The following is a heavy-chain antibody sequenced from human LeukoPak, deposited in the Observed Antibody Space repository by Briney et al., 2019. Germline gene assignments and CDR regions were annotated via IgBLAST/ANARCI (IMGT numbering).Heavy chain of an antibody. CDR2: ISYDGSNK. CDR3: AKDTSGSGSYYHRRGYFDY. J-gene: IGHJ4*02. D-gene: IGHD3-10*01. V-gene: IGHV3-30*18. CDR1: VVTLSIYG. Sequence: PGRSLRLSCAASVVTLSIYGMHCVPQAPGKGRECGAVISYDGSNKYYADSMKNPFTISRDNSKNTLYLKIKSLRAEDTAVYYCAKDTSGSGSYYHRRGYFDYWGQGTLVTVSS.